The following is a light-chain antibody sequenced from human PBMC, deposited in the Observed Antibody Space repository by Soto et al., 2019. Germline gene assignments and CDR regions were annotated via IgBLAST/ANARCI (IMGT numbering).Light chain of an antibody. J-gene: IGLJ1*01. Sequence: QSALTQPPSVSGSPGQSVAISCTGTSSDVGSFNRVSWYQQPPGTAPKLIISEVSNRPSGVPDRFSGSKSGNTASLTISGLQAEDEADYYCSSYTITNTYVFGTGTKLTVL. V-gene: IGLV2-18*02. CDR3: SSYTITNTYV. CDR1: SSDVGSFNR. CDR2: EVS.